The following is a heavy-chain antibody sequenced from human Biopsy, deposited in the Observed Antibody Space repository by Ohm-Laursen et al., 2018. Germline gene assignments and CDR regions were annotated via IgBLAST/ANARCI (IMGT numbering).Heavy chain of an antibody. CDR1: GYNFISYS. D-gene: IGHD3-16*02. Sequence: SVKVSCKTSGYNFISYSINWVRQAPGQGLEWMGWIRPLNGDTKYGQKFQDRVTMTTDTSTSTAYMELTSLRSDDTAVYYCARGEVTFGELIVSLDSWGQGTLVTVSS. V-gene: IGHV1-18*01. CDR2: IRPLNGDT. J-gene: IGHJ4*02. CDR3: ARGEVTFGELIVSLDS.